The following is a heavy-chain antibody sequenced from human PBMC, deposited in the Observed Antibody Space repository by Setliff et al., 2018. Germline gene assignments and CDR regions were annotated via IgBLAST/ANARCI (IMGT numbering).Heavy chain of an antibody. Sequence: PSETLSLTCTVSGDSINSYPYYWGWIRQPPGKGLEWIGHVYDTGSTKYSPSLKGRVTISMDTSVNEFSLRLTSVTAADTAMYYCASRDYYDNRGSLDFWGQGTLVTVSS. V-gene: IGHV4-61*05. J-gene: IGHJ4*02. CDR3: ASRDYYDNRGSLDF. CDR1: GDSINSYPYY. D-gene: IGHD3-22*01. CDR2: VYDTGST.